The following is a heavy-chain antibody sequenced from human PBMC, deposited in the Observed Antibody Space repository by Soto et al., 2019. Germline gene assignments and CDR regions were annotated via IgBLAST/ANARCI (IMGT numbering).Heavy chain of an antibody. V-gene: IGHV3-23*01. CDR3: AKEQAYYGSGSYYNVSGTYYYYYMDV. Sequence: PGGSLRLSCAASGFTFSSYAMSWVRQAPGKGLEWVSAISGSGGSTYYADSVKGRFTISRDNSKNTLYLQMNSLRAEDTAVFYCAKEQAYYGSGSYYNVSGTYYYYYMDVWGKGTTVTVS. CDR1: GFTFSSYA. CDR2: ISGSGGST. J-gene: IGHJ6*03. D-gene: IGHD3-10*01.